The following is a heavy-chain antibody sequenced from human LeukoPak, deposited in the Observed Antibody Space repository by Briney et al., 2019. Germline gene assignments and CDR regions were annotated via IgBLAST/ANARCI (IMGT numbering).Heavy chain of an antibody. CDR3: AKTQGYFDY. CDR1: TXXSYX. V-gene: IGHV3-23*01. CDR2: ISGSGDTT. J-gene: IGHJ4*02. Sequence: TXXSYXXXXVRQAPGKGLEWVSGISGSGDTTYDADSVKGRFTVSRDNSKNTLYLQMNSLRAEDTAVYYCAKTQGYFDYWGQGTLVTVSS.